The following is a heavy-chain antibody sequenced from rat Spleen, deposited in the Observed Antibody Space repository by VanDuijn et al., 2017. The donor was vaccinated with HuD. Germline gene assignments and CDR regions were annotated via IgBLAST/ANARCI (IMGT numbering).Heavy chain of an antibody. D-gene: IGHD1-7*01. CDR1: GFTFSSFA. CDR3: AKDLGASYYGYFDY. J-gene: IGHJ2*01. CDR2: ITSGGSNT. Sequence: EVQLVESGGGLVQPGRSLKLSCAASGFTFSSFAMAWVRQAPKKGLEWVATITSGGSNTYYPDSVKGRFTISRDNAKSTLYLQMDSLRSEDTATYYCAKDLGASYYGYFDYWGQGVMVTVSS. V-gene: IGHV5-25*01.